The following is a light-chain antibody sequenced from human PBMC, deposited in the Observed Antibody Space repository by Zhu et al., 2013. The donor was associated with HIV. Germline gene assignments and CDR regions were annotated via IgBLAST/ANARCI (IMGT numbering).Light chain of an antibody. CDR1: QSVSSSY. V-gene: IGKV3-20*01. CDR2: GAS. Sequence: VLTQSPGTLSLSPGERATLSCRASQSVSSSYLAWYQQKPGQAPRLLIYGASSRATGIPDRFSGSGSGTDFTLTISRLEPEDFAVYYCQQYGSSPQTFGQGTKLEIK. CDR3: QQYGSSPQT. J-gene: IGKJ2*01.